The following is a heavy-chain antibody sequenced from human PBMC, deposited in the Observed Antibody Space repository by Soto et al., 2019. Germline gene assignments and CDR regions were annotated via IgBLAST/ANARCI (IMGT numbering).Heavy chain of an antibody. CDR3: ARDAPIGRYYFYYYYGMDV. V-gene: IGHV3-21*01. Sequence: EVQLVESGGGLVKPGGSLRLSCAASGFTFSSYSMNWVRQAPGKGLEWVSSISSSSSYIYYADSVKGRFTISRDNAKNSLYLQMNSLRAEDTAVYYCARDAPIGRYYFYYYYGMDVWGQGTTVTVSS. CDR1: GFTFSSYS. J-gene: IGHJ6*02. CDR2: ISSSSSYI. D-gene: IGHD3-10*01.